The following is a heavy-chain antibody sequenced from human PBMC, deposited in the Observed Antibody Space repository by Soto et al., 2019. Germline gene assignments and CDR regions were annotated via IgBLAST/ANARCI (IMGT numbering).Heavy chain of an antibody. CDR1: GFTFSSYG. Sequence: QVQLVESGGGVVQPGRSLRLSCAASGFTFSSYGMHWVRQAPGKGLEWVAVIWYDGSNKYYADSVKGRFTISRDNSKNTLYVQVNSLRAEDTAVYYCARAVVVAATSEWFDPWGQGTLVTVSS. CDR3: ARAVVVAATSEWFDP. CDR2: IWYDGSNK. D-gene: IGHD2-15*01. V-gene: IGHV3-33*01. J-gene: IGHJ5*02.